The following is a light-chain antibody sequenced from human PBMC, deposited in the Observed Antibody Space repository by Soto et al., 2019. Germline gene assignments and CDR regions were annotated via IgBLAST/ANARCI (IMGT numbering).Light chain of an antibody. CDR3: STWDDSLNGVV. J-gene: IGLJ2*01. V-gene: IGLV1-44*01. Sequence: QSVLTQPPSASGTPGQRVTISCSGSNSNIGSKTVNWYQHLPGTAPKLLIYSNHHRPSGVPDRFSAPKSGTSASLAISGLQSEDEADYYCSTWDDSLNGVVFGGGTKLTVL. CDR1: NSNIGSKT. CDR2: SNH.